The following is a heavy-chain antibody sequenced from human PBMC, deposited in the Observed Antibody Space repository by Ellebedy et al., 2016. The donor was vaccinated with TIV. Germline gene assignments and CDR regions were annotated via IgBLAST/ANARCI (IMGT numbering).Heavy chain of an antibody. J-gene: IGHJ6*03. CDR1: GGSFSGYY. Sequence: SETLSLXXAVYGGSFSGYYWSWIRQPPGKGLEWIGEINHSGSTNYNPSLKSRVTISVDTSKNQFSLKLSSVTAADTAVYYCARGTVNDFWSGYYKGNYMDVWGKGTTVTVSS. CDR3: ARGTVNDFWSGYYKGNYMDV. D-gene: IGHD3-3*01. V-gene: IGHV4-34*01. CDR2: INHSGST.